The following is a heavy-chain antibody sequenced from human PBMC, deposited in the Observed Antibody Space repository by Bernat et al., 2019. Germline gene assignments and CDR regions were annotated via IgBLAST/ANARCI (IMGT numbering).Heavy chain of an antibody. J-gene: IGHJ2*01. V-gene: IGHV4-39*01. CDR1: GGSISSSSYY. CDR2: IYYSGST. CDR3: AGLKERWLQLRFFGYWYFDL. D-gene: IGHD5-24*01. Sequence: QLQLQESGPGLVKPSETLSLTCTVSGGSISSSSYYWGWIRQPPGKGLEWIGSIYYSGSTYYNPSLKSRVTIYVHTSKSQFSLKLSSVADADTAVYYCAGLKERWLQLRFFGYWYFDLWGRGTLVTVSS.